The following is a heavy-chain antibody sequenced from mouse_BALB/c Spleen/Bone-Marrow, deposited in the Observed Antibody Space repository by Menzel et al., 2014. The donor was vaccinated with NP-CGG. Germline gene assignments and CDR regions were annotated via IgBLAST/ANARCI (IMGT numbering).Heavy chain of an antibody. Sequence: EVKVIESGGGLVQPGGSLKLSCAASGFDFSRYWMSWVRQAPGKGLEWIGEINPGSSTINYTPSLKDKFIISRDNAKKTLSPQMSKLRSEDTALYYCSRHVYCGKGDYLGQGTTVTVSS. J-gene: IGHJ2*01. CDR1: GFDFSRYW. V-gene: IGHV4-1*02. D-gene: IGHD2-1*01. CDR2: INPGSSTI. CDR3: SRHVYCGKGDY.